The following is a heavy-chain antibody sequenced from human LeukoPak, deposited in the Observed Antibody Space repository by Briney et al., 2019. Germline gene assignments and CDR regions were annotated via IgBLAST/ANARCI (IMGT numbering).Heavy chain of an antibody. Sequence: GASVKVSCKASGYTFTSYDINWVRQAPGQGLEWMGWMNPNSGNTGYAQKFQGRVTMTRNTSISTAYMELSSLRSEDTAVYYCARGPPAYYYGSGSPDYWGQGTLVTVSS. D-gene: IGHD3-10*01. V-gene: IGHV1-8*01. CDR3: ARGPPAYYYGSGSPDY. CDR2: MNPNSGNT. J-gene: IGHJ4*02. CDR1: GYTFTSYD.